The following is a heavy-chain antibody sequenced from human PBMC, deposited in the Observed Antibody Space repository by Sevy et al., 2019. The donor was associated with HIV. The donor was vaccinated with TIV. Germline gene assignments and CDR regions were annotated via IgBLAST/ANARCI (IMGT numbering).Heavy chain of an antibody. CDR3: ARKYDSSGYFDY. CDR2: ISGSGGSGDKT. Sequence: GGSLRVSCAASGFTFSNYAMNWVRQAPGKGLEWVSGISGSGGSGDKTNYADSMKGRFTISRDDSKNSLYLQLNSLRAEVTAIYYCARKYDSSGYFDYRGQGTLVTVSS. CDR1: GFTFSNYA. V-gene: IGHV3-23*01. D-gene: IGHD3-22*01. J-gene: IGHJ4*02.